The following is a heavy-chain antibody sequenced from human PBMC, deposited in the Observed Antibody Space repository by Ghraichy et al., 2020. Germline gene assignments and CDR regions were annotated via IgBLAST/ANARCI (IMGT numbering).Heavy chain of an antibody. CDR2: ISGSGGST. V-gene: IGHV3-23*01. J-gene: IGHJ6*02. CDR3: AKENYDFWSGGWDYYGMDV. Sequence: GGSLRLSCAASGFTFSSYAMSWVRQAPGKGLEWVSAISGSGGSTYYADSVKGRFTISRDNSKNTLYLQMNSLRAEDTAVYYCAKENYDFWSGGWDYYGMDVWGQGTTVTVSS. D-gene: IGHD3-3*01. CDR1: GFTFSSYA.